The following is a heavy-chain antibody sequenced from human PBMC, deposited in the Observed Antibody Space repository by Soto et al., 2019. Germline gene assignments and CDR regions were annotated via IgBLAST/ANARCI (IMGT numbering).Heavy chain of an antibody. D-gene: IGHD2-21*02. CDR2: IYYSGST. V-gene: IGHV4-59*01. J-gene: IGHJ1*01. Sequence: SWIRQPPGKGLEWIGYIYYSGSTNYNPSLKSRVTISVDTSKNQFSLKLSSVTAADTAVYYCATSTCGGDCYPLFQHWGQGTLVTVSS. CDR3: ATSTCGGDCYPLFQH.